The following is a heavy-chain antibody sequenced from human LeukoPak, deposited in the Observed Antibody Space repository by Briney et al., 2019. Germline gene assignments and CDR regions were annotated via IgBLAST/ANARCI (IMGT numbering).Heavy chain of an antibody. CDR3: ARGGDSSSRWYNWFDP. D-gene: IGHD6-6*01. J-gene: IGHJ5*02. CDR2: IYYSGST. Sequence: KPSETLSLTCTVSGGSISSHYWSWIRQPPGKGLEWIGYIYYSGSTNYNPSLKSRVTISVDTSKNQFSLKLSSVTAADTAVYYCARGGDSSSRWYNWFDPWGQGTLVPVSS. CDR1: GGSISSHY. V-gene: IGHV4-59*11.